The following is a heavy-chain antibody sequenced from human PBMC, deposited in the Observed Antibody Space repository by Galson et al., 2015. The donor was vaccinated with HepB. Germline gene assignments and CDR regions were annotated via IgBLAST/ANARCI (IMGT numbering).Heavy chain of an antibody. CDR2: IYHSGTT. CDR1: GGSISSSNW. CDR3: ARREVSAGTFDL. J-gene: IGHJ4*02. Sequence: ETLSLTCAVSGGSISSSNWWSWVRQPPGKGLEWIGEIYHSGTTNYNPSLNFRVTISVDKSKNHFSLKLSSVTAADTAVYYCARREVSAGTFDLWGQGTLVTVSS. D-gene: IGHD6-13*01. V-gene: IGHV4-4*02.